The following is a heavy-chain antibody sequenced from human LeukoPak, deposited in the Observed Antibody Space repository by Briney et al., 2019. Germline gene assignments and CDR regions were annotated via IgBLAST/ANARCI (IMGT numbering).Heavy chain of an antibody. V-gene: IGHV3-23*01. J-gene: IGHJ5*02. D-gene: IGHD2-2*01. CDR1: GFTFTDYA. Sequence: GGSLRLSCVASGFTFTDYAMTWVRQPPGRRLEWVSTITTTVGDTHYADSVKGRFTVSKDNSKNTLYLQMNSLRAEDTAVYYCAKSGCSSTSCYGLFSGWFDPWGQGTLVTVSS. CDR2: ITTTVGDT. CDR3: AKSGCSSTSCYGLFSGWFDP.